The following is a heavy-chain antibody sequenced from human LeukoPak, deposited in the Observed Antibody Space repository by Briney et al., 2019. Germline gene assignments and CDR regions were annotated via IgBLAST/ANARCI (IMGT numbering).Heavy chain of an antibody. D-gene: IGHD6-6*01. CDR2: VRDDRITK. CDR1: GFTLKPYC. CDR3: ARTVSSSWGFFDS. J-gene: IGHJ4*02. V-gene: IGHV3-30*02. Sequence: GGSLRLSCAASGFTLKPYCMLWVRQAPARGLAWMSFVRDDRITKYYAGPVKGRFTISRENSKSTLYLQMNSLRAEDTAVYFCARTVSSSWGFFDSWGQGTLVTVSS.